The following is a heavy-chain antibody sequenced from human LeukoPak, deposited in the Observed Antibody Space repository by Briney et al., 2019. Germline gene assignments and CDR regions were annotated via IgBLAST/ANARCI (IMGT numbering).Heavy chain of an antibody. J-gene: IGHJ4*02. D-gene: IGHD2-2*01. V-gene: IGHV4-59*01. CDR2: TYDSGSS. CDR1: AGSMRNYY. Sequence: PSETLSLTCAVSAGSMRNYYWSWIRQPPGKGLEWIGYTYDSGSSSYNPSLRSRVSISIDTSKNQFSLNLSSVTAADTAVYYCARGWASSRYYFDFWGQGTLVTVSS. CDR3: ARGWASSRYYFDF.